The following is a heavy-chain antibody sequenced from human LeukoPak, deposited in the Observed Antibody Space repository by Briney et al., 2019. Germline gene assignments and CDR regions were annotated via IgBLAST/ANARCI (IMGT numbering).Heavy chain of an antibody. CDR3: ARGHGSYYYYMDV. CDR1: GYTFTDFY. CDR2: INPNSGGT. J-gene: IGHJ6*03. Sequence: RASVKVSCKASGYTFTDFYMLWVRQAPGQGLEWLGWINPNSGGTDYAQKFQGRVTMTRDTSTSTAYMELSRLRPDDTAVYHRARGHGSYYYYMDVWGKGTTVTVSS. V-gene: IGHV1-2*02. D-gene: IGHD3-10*01.